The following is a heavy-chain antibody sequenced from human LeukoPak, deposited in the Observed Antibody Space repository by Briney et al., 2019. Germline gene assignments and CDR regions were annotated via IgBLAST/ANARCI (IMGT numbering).Heavy chain of an antibody. Sequence: PSETLSLTCAVYGGSFSGYYWSWIRQPPGKGLEWIGEINHSGSTNYNPSLKSRVTISVDTSKNQFSLKLSSVTAADTAVYYCARQSVPAASFWGRGTLVSVSS. CDR1: GGSFSGYY. J-gene: IGHJ4*02. D-gene: IGHD2-2*01. CDR3: ARQSVPAASF. V-gene: IGHV4-34*01. CDR2: INHSGST.